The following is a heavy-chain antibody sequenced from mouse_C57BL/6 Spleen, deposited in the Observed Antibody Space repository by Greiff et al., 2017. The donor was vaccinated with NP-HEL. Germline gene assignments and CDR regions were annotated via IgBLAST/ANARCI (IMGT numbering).Heavy chain of an antibody. J-gene: IGHJ4*01. D-gene: IGHD2-12*01. V-gene: IGHV1-69*01. CDR2: IDPSDSYT. Sequence: QVQLQQPGAELVMPGASVKLSCKASGYTFTSYWMHWVKQRPGQGLEWIGEIDPSDSYTNYNQKFKGKSTLTVDKSSSTAYMQLSSLTSEDSAVYYCAVLRHAMDYWGQGTSVTVSS. CDR1: GYTFTSYW. CDR3: AVLRHAMDY.